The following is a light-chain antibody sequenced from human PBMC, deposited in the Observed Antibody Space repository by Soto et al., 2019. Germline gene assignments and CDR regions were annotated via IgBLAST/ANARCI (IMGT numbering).Light chain of an antibody. CDR2: GAS. V-gene: IGKV3-20*01. CDR3: QQYGSSPYT. CDR1: QSVSSTY. Sequence: EIVLTQSPGTLSLSPGERATLSCRASQSVSSTYLAWYQQKPGQAPRLLIYGASIRATGVPDRFSGSGSGTDFPLTISRLEPEDFAVYYCQQYGSSPYTFGQGTKLEIK. J-gene: IGKJ2*01.